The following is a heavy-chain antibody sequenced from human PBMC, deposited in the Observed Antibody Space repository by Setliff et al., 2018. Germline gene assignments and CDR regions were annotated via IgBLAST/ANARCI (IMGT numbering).Heavy chain of an antibody. CDR1: GGSISSSSYY. Sequence: SETLSLTCTVSGGSISSSSYYWNRIRQPAGKGLEWIGRIYASGNTNYNPSLKSRVTISVDTSKNQFSLKLSSVTAADTAVYYCARGGGGKPFDYWGQGTLVTVSS. J-gene: IGHJ4*02. D-gene: IGHD2-15*01. CDR2: IYASGNT. V-gene: IGHV4-61*02. CDR3: ARGGGGKPFDY.